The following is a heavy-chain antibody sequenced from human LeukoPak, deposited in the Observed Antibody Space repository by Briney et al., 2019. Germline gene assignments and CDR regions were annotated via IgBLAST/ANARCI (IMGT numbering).Heavy chain of an antibody. J-gene: IGHJ4*02. Sequence: PSETVSLTCTVSGGSISSYYWSWIRQPAGKGLEWIGRIYTSGSTNYNPSLKSRVTMSVDTSKNQFSLKLSFVTAADTAVYYCAKESVFGVVEDYWGQGTLVTVSS. V-gene: IGHV4-4*07. CDR3: AKESVFGVVEDY. CDR1: GGSISSYY. D-gene: IGHD3-3*01. CDR2: IYTSGST.